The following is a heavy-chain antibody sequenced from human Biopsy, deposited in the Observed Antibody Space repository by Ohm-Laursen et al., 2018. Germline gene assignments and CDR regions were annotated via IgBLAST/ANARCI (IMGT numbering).Heavy chain of an antibody. CDR3: ARGPSGTAAGRFAS. V-gene: IGHV3-7*04. CDR1: GFIFSRYW. CDR2: MNQDGSEE. D-gene: IGHD6-13*01. J-gene: IGHJ4*02. Sequence: SLRLSCAASGFIFSRYWINWVRQTPEKGLEWVANMNQDGSEEHYMDSVKGRFTISRDNSKSPLYLQMNSLRDEDTAVYYCARGPSGTAAGRFASWGQGTLVTVSS.